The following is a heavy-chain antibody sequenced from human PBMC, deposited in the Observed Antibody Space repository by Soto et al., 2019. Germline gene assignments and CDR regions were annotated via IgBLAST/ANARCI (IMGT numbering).Heavy chain of an antibody. CDR3: ARRSRVRPTSLALNPLYDFWSAYRGFDP. CDR2: IYYSGST. V-gene: IGHV4-39*01. J-gene: IGHJ5*02. D-gene: IGHD3-3*01. Sequence: QLQLQESGPGLVKPSETLSLTCTVSGGSISSSSYYWGWIRQPPGKGLEWIGSIYYSGSTYYNPSLKSRVTISVDTSKNQFSLKLSSVTAADTAVYYCARRSRVRPTSLALNPLYDFWSAYRGFDPWGQGTLVTVSS. CDR1: GGSISSSSYY.